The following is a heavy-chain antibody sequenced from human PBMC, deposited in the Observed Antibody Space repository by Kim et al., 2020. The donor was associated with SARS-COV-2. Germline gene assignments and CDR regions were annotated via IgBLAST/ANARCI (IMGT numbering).Heavy chain of an antibody. CDR2: INHSGST. V-gene: IGHV4-34*01. CDR1: GGSFSGYY. Sequence: SETLSLTCAVYGGSFSGYYWSWIRQPPGKGLEWIGEINHSGSTNYNPSLKSRVTISVDTSKNQFSLKLSSVTAADTAVYYCAREGGIWFGELSRPELRYGMDVWGQGTTVTVSS. J-gene: IGHJ6*02. CDR3: AREGGIWFGELSRPELRYGMDV. D-gene: IGHD3-10*01.